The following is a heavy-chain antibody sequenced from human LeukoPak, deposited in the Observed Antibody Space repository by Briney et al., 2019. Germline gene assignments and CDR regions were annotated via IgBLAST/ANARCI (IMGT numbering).Heavy chain of an antibody. D-gene: IGHD4-11*01. CDR3: ATEGPPQGGTTVTTGWFGP. CDR1: GFTFSNYW. J-gene: IGHJ5*02. Sequence: GGSLRLSCAASGFTFSNYWMSWVRQAPGKGLEWVANINPDGSVKYYVDSVKGRFTISRDNAKNSLYLQMNSLTAEDTAVYYCATEGPPQGGTTVTTGWFGPWGQGTLVTVSS. CDR2: INPDGSVK. V-gene: IGHV3-7*01.